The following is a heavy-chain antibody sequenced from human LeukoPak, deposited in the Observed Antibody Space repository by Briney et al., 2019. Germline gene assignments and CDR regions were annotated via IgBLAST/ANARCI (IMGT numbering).Heavy chain of an antibody. D-gene: IGHD3-9*01. CDR2: IYSGGST. CDR1: GFTVSSNY. V-gene: IGHV3-66*01. Sequence: PGGSLRLSCAASGFTVSSNYMSWVRQAPGKGLEWVSVIYSGGSTYYADSVKCRFTISRDNSKNTLYLQMNSLRAEDTAVYYCARDLSGGKLRYFDWLPPDYWGQGTLVTVSS. J-gene: IGHJ4*02. CDR3: ARDLSGGKLRYFDWLPPDY.